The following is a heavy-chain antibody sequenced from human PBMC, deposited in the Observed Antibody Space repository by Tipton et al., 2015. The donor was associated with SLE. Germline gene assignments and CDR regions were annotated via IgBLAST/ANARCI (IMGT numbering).Heavy chain of an antibody. CDR1: GFTFSSYA. V-gene: IGHV3-30-3*01. Sequence: RSLRLSCAASGFTFSSYAMHWVRQAPGKGLEWVAVISYDGSNKYYADSVKGRFTISRDNSKNTLYLQMNSLRAEDTAAYYCARDGPTVTTGGFFDYWGQGTLVTVSS. CDR2: ISYDGSNK. CDR3: ARDGPTVTTGGFFDY. J-gene: IGHJ4*02. D-gene: IGHD4-17*01.